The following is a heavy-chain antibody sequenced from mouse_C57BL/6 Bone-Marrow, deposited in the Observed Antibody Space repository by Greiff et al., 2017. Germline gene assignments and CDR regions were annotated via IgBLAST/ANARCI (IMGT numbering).Heavy chain of an antibody. CDR2: FHPYNDDT. Sequence: QVQLQQSGAELVKPGASVTMSCKASGYTFTTYPIEWMKQNHGKSLEWIGNFHPYNDDTKNNEKFKGKATLTVEKSSNTVYLELIRLTSDYSAVYYCSRSSTFFYYFDYWGQGTTLTVSS. V-gene: IGHV1-47*01. CDR3: SRSSTFFYYFDY. J-gene: IGHJ2*01. CDR1: GYTFTTYP. D-gene: IGHD5-1*01.